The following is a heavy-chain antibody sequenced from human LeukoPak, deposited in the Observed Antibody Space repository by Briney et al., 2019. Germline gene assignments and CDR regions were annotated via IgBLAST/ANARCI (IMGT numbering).Heavy chain of an antibody. V-gene: IGHV4-39*02. J-gene: IGHJ1*01. CDR2: AYYGGSS. Sequence: PSETLSLTCSVSGASVTTSKTYWGWLRQPPGKGLEWIGTAYYGGSSYYKTSLKSRVTISFDTTKNHFSLTLASVTAADTAVCYCARLAGLGRWLQFTHWGQGTLVTVSS. D-gene: IGHD5-24*01. CDR3: ARLAGLGRWLQFTH. CDR1: GASVTTSKTY.